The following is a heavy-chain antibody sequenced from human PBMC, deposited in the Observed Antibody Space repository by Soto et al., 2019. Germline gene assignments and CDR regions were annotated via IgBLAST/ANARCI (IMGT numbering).Heavy chain of an antibody. Sequence: LRLSYAAAGFTVDSYSKNCVRQAPGKGLEWVAVVSHDGRNTHYADSVKGRFTISRDSSKNTVSLEMTSLRAEDTAVYYCAKGGRQWLVTSDFNYWGQGALVTVSS. J-gene: IGHJ4*02. CDR1: GFTVDSYS. CDR3: AKGGRQWLVTSDFNY. D-gene: IGHD6-19*01. CDR2: VSHDGRNT. V-gene: IGHV3-30*18.